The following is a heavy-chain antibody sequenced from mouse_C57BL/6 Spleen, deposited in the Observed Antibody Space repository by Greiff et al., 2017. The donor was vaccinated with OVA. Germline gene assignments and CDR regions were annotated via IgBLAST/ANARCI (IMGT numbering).Heavy chain of an antibody. J-gene: IGHJ4*01. V-gene: IGHV5-16*01. D-gene: IGHD3-3*01. CDR1: GFTFSDYY. CDR3: ARKGGRHYAMDY. CDR2: INYDGSST. Sequence: EVKLMESEGGLVQPGSSMKLSCTASGFTFSDYYMAWVRQVPEKGLEWVANINYDGSSTYYLDSLKSRFIISRDNAKNMLYLQMSSLKSEDKATYYCARKGGRHYAMDYWGQGTSVTVSS.